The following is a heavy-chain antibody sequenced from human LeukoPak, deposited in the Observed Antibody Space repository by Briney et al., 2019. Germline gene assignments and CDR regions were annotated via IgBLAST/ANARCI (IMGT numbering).Heavy chain of an antibody. D-gene: IGHD6-19*01. V-gene: IGHV1-46*01. CDR2: INPSGGST. CDR1: GYTFTSYY. J-gene: IGHJ4*02. CDR3: ASGGNIAVAGTDVARLLPCDY. Sequence: SVKVACKASGYTFTSYYMHWARHAPRQLIEWMGIINPSGGSTSYTQEFQGRVTMTRDPSTSTVYMELSSLRSEDTAVYYCASGGNIAVAGTDVARLLPCDYWGQGTLVSVSS.